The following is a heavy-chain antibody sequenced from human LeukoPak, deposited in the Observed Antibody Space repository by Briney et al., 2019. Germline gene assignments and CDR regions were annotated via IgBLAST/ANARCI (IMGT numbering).Heavy chain of an antibody. Sequence: GESLKISRKGSGHSFTSHWIGWVRQMPGKGLEWMGIIYPGDSDTRYSPSFQGQVTISADKSISTAYLQWSSLKASDTAMYYCASLNYCSSTSCYGGYFDYWGQGTLVTVSS. J-gene: IGHJ4*02. CDR3: ASLNYCSSTSCYGGYFDY. V-gene: IGHV5-51*01. CDR1: GHSFTSHW. D-gene: IGHD2-2*01. CDR2: IYPGDSDT.